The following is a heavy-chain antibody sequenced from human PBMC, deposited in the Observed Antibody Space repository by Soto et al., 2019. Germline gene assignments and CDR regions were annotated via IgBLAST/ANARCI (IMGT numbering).Heavy chain of an antibody. CDR2: ISDSGGIT. V-gene: IGHV3-23*01. CDR1: GFAFSSHP. J-gene: IGHJ3*02. D-gene: IGHD6-6*01. Sequence: VQLLESGGGLAQPGGSLRLSCAASGFAFSSHPMSWVRQAPEKGLEWVSGISDSGGITYNADSVKGRFTISRENSKNTLYLQMNSLRAEDTAVYYCARRAIGSSRAFDIWGQGTMVTVSS. CDR3: ARRAIGSSRAFDI.